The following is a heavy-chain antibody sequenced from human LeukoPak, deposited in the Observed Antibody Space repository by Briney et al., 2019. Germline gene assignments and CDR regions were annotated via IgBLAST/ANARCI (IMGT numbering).Heavy chain of an antibody. Sequence: ASVKVSCKASGYTFTGYYMHWVRQAPGQGLEWMGRINPNSGGTNYAQKFQGRVTMTRDTSISTAYMELSRLRSDDTAVYYCAKDEVVEMATSMPPFDYWGQGTLVTVSS. CDR3: AKDEVVEMATSMPPFDY. CDR2: INPNSGGT. J-gene: IGHJ4*02. CDR1: GYTFTGYY. D-gene: IGHD5-24*01. V-gene: IGHV1-2*06.